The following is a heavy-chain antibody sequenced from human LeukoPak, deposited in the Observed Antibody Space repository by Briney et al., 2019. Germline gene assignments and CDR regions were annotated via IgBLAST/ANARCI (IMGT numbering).Heavy chain of an antibody. V-gene: IGHV3-48*03. D-gene: IGHD3-10*01. Sequence: PGWSLRLSCAASGFTFSSYEMNWVRQAPGKGLEWVSYISSSGSTIYYADSVKDRFTISRDNARNSLYLQMNSLRAEDTAVYYCARLDYYGSGSYFDYWGQGTLVTVSS. CDR3: ARLDYYGSGSYFDY. CDR1: GFTFSSYE. J-gene: IGHJ4*02. CDR2: ISSSGSTI.